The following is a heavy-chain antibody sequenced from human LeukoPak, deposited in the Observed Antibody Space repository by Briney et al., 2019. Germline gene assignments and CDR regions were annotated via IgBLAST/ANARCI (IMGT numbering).Heavy chain of an antibody. D-gene: IGHD4-23*01. CDR2: IYTSGST. Sequence: PSETLSLTCTVSGGSISSGSYYWSWIRQPAGKGLEWIGRIYTSGSTNYNPSLKSRVTISVDTSKNQFSLKLSSVTAADTAVYYCARDDDYGGNSLFDAFDIWGQGTMVTVSS. CDR1: GGSISSGSYY. J-gene: IGHJ3*02. V-gene: IGHV4-61*02. CDR3: ARDDDYGGNSLFDAFDI.